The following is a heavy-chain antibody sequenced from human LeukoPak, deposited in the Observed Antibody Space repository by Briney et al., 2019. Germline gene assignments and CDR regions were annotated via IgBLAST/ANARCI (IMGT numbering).Heavy chain of an antibody. V-gene: IGHV7-4-1*02. Sequence: GASVKVSCKASGYTFTSYAMNWVRQAPGQGLEWMGWINTNTGNPTYAQGFTGRFVFSLDTSVSTAYLQISSLKAEDTAVYYCATHSYGLDYYYYYYMDVWGKGTTVTVSS. D-gene: IGHD5-18*01. CDR3: ATHSYGLDYYYYYYMDV. J-gene: IGHJ6*03. CDR1: GYTFTSYA. CDR2: INTNTGNP.